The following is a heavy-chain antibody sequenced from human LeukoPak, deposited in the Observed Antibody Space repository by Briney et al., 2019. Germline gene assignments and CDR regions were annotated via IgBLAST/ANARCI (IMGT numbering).Heavy chain of an antibody. V-gene: IGHV6-1*01. D-gene: IGHD4-11*01. CDR2: TYYRSKWYN. CDR1: GDSFSRNSVA. CDR3: ARGQYSAHDY. Sequence: SQTLSLTCAISGDSFSRNSVAWNWIRQSPSRGLEWLGRTYYRSKWYNDYAVSVRSRISINPDTSKNQFSLQLNSVTPEDTAVYYCARGQYSAHDYWGQGTLVTVSS. J-gene: IGHJ4*02.